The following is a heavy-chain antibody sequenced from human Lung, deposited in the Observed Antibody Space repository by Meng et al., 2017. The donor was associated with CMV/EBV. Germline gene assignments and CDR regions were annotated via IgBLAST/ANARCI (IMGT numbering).Heavy chain of an antibody. CDR1: GYTFFSFG. Sequence: ASVKVSCKASGYTFFSFGITWVRQAPGQGLEWMGWINTYSGDTKYPQKLQGRVTMTTDTSTSTAYMELRSLRSDDTAVYYCARDRPQSAGGDFDWFYIGGADPWGQGTLVTFSS. CDR2: INTYSGDT. D-gene: IGHD3-9*01. J-gene: IGHJ5*02. V-gene: IGHV1-18*01. CDR3: ARDRPQSAGGDFDWFYIGGADP.